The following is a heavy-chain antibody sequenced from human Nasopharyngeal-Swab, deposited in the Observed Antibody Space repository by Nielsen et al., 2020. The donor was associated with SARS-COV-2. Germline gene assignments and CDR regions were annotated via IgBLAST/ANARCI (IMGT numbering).Heavy chain of an antibody. CDR2: INWNGGST. Sequence: GGSLRLSCAASGFTFDDYGMSWVRQAPGKGLEWVSGINWNGGSTGYADSVKGRFTISRDNAKNSLYLQMNSLRAEDTALYHCARDNGSGSLPYYGMDVWGQGTTVTVSS. D-gene: IGHD3-10*01. CDR3: ARDNGSGSLPYYGMDV. J-gene: IGHJ6*02. V-gene: IGHV3-20*01. CDR1: GFTFDDYG.